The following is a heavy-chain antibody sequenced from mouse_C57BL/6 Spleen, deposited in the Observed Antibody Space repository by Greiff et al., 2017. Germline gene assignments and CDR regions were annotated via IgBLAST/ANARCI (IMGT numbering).Heavy chain of an antibody. Sequence: QVQLQQSGAELVRPGASVTLSCKASGYTFTDYEMHWVKQTPVHGLEWIGAIDPETGGTAYNQKFKGKAILTADKSSSTAYMELRSLTSEDSAVDYCTRSERDYYAMDYWGQGTSVTVSS. V-gene: IGHV1-15*01. J-gene: IGHJ4*01. CDR1: GYTFTDYE. CDR3: TRSERDYYAMDY. CDR2: IDPETGGT.